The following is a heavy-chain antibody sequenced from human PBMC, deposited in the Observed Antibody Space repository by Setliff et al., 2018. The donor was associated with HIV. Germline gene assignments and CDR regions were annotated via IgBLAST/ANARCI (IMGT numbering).Heavy chain of an antibody. CDR3: ARRSCSGGSCYLSDY. CDR2: IDPSDSYT. CDR1: GYTFTSYW. J-gene: IGHJ4*02. V-gene: IGHV5-10-1*01. Sequence: GESLKISCKGSGYTFTSYWIGWVRQMPGKGLEWMGRIDPSDSYTNYSPSFQGHVTISADKSISTAYLQWSSLRASDTAMYYCARRSCSGGSCYLSDYWGQGTLVTVSS. D-gene: IGHD2-15*01.